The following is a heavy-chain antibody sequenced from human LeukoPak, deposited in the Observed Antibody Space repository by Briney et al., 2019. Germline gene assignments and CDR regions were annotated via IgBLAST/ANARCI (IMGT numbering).Heavy chain of an antibody. CDR1: GYTFTSYY. D-gene: IGHD1-20*01. CDR2: INPSGGST. J-gene: IGHJ4*02. Sequence: ASGKVSCKASGYTFTSYYMHWVRQAPGQGLEWMGIINPSGGSTSYAQKFQGRVTMTRDMSTSTVYMELSSLRPEDTAVYYCARDAAITGTPGTFDYWGQGTLVTVSS. CDR3: ARDAAITGTPGTFDY. V-gene: IGHV1-46*01.